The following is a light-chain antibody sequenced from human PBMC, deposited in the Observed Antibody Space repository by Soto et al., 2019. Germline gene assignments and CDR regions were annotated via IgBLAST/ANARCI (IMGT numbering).Light chain of an antibody. CDR2: SNN. Sequence: SAVRQPRSASGSPGQRVTLSCSGSSSNIGSNTVNWYQQLPGTAPKLLIYSNNQRPSGVPDRFSGSKSGTSASLAISGLQSEDEADYYCAAWDDSLNGLYVFGAGPKVTVL. CDR1: SSNIGSNT. J-gene: IGLJ1*01. V-gene: IGLV1-44*01. CDR3: AAWDDSLNGLYV.